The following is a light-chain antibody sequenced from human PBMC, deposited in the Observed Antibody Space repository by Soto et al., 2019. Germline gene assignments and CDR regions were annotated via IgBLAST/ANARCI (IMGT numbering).Light chain of an antibody. CDR2: GNN. V-gene: IGLV1-40*01. J-gene: IGLJ2*01. Sequence: QSVLTQPPSVSGAPGQRVTISCTGSGSNIGAGFDVHWYQQLPRTAPKLLIFGNNNRPSGVPDRFSGSKSDTSASLTITGLQAEDEADYYCQSYDSSLRGSLFGGGTKLTVL. CDR1: GSNIGAGFD. CDR3: QSYDSSLRGSL.